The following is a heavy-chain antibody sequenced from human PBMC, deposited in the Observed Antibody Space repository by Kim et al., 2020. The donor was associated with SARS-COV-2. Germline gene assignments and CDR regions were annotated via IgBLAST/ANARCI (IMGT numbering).Heavy chain of an antibody. CDR3: AGAPNEFWSGYPYYFDY. CDR2: IYYSGNT. CDR1: GGSVSSGSYF. D-gene: IGHD3-3*01. Sequence: SETLSLTCTVSGGSVSSGSYFWSWIRQPPGKGLEWIGYIYYSGNTNYNPSLKSRVTMSVDTSKNQFSLKLRSVTAADTAVYYCAGAPNEFWSGYPYYFDYWGQGTLVTVSS. J-gene: IGHJ4*02. V-gene: IGHV4-61*01.